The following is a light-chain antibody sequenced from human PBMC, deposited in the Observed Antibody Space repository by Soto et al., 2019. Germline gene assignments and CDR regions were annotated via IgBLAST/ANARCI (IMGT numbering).Light chain of an antibody. CDR1: QGVSSN. CDR2: GAS. Sequence: EIVLTQSPATLSVSPGERATLSCSASQGVSSNLAGYQQQLGQGPRLLIYGASTRATGIPARFSGSGSGTEFTLNTSSLQPEDFALYYCQHYNNLPPRGTFGQGTKVEFK. V-gene: IGKV3-15*01. J-gene: IGKJ1*01. CDR3: QHYNNLPPRGT.